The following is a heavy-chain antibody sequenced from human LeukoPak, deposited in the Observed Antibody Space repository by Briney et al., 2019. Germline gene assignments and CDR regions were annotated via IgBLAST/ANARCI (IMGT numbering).Heavy chain of an antibody. CDR3: ARLLLSGMAPSWYWGD. V-gene: IGHV3-7*04. Sequence: SGGSLRLSCAASGFTFSSYWMSWVRQAPGKGLEWVANINQDEGQKYYVDSVKGRFTISRDHAKNSLYLQMNSLRGEDTAVYYCARLLLSGMAPSWYWGDWGQGTLVTVSS. J-gene: IGHJ4*02. CDR2: INQDEGQK. CDR1: GFTFSSYW. D-gene: IGHD1-26*01.